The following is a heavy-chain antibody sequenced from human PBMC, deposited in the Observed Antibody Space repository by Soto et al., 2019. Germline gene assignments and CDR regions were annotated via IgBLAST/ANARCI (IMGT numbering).Heavy chain of an antibody. CDR2: IYADNGNT. V-gene: IGHV1-3*01. D-gene: IGHD3-10*01. J-gene: IGHJ4*02. Sequence: ASVKVSCKTSGYTFTNYAIHWVRQAPGQRLEWMGRIYADNGNTRYPQKFQGRVTIIRDTSASTSYMELSSLTSEDTAVYYCARFSGYGSGNNFDYWGQGTLVTVSS. CDR3: ARFSGYGSGNNFDY. CDR1: GYTFTNYA.